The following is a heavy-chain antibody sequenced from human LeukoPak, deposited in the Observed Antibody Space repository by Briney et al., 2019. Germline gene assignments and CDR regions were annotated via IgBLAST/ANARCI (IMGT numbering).Heavy chain of an antibody. CDR3: ASAHLWGSGSYFNWFDP. V-gene: IGHV1-69*13. D-gene: IGHD3-10*01. CDR2: IIPIFGTA. Sequence: ASVKVSCKASGGTFSSYAISWVRQAPGQGLEWMRGIIPIFGTANYAQKFQGRVTITADESTSTAYMELSSLRSEDTAVYYCASAHLWGSGSYFNWFDPWGQGTLVTVSS. J-gene: IGHJ5*02. CDR1: GGTFSSYA.